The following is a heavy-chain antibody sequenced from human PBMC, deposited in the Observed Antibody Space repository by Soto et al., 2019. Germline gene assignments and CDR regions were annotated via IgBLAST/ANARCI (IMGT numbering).Heavy chain of an antibody. Sequence: GGSLRLSCAASGFTVSSNYMSWVRQAPGKGLEWVSVIYSGGSTYYADSVKGRFTISRDNSKNTLYLQMNSLRAEDTAVYYCAREIAWSHAFDIWGQGTMVTVSS. J-gene: IGHJ3*02. CDR1: GFTVSSNY. D-gene: IGHD2-15*01. CDR2: IYSGGST. V-gene: IGHV3-53*01. CDR3: AREIAWSHAFDI.